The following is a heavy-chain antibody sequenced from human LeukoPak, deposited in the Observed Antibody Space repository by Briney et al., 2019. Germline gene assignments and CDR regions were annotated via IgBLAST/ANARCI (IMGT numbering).Heavy chain of an antibody. CDR1: GGSISSGGYC. Sequence: SETLSLTCTVSGGSISSGGYCWSWIRQHPGTGLEWIGYIYYSGSTYYNPSLKSRVTISVDTSKNQFSLKLSSVTAADTAVYYCARRGSGWYGNAFDIWGQGTMVTVSS. CDR3: ARRGSGWYGNAFDI. CDR2: IYYSGST. D-gene: IGHD6-19*01. V-gene: IGHV4-31*03. J-gene: IGHJ3*02.